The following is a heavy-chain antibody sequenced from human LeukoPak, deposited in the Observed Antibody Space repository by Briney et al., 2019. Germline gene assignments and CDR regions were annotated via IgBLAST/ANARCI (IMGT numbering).Heavy chain of an antibody. CDR2: IIPIFGTA. CDR3: ARVRGKYCSSTSCYSFDY. CDR1: GGTFSSYA. D-gene: IGHD2-2*01. V-gene: IGHV1-69*13. Sequence: SVKVSCKASGGTFSSYAISWVRQAPGQGLEWMGGIIPIFGTANYAQKFQGRVTITADESTSTAYMDLSSLRSEDTAVYYCARVRGKYCSSTSCYSFDYWGQGTLVTVSS. J-gene: IGHJ4*02.